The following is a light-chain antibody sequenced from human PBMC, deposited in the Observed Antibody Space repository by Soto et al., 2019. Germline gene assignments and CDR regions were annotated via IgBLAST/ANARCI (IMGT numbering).Light chain of an antibody. CDR1: QSVSSD. Sequence: EIVMTQSPATLPVSPGERATLFCRPSQSVSSDLAWYQQKPGQPPRLLIYGPSPRATGVPARFIGSGSGTDFTLTINSLQSEDFAVYYCQQFNSWPPWAFGQGTKVEI. J-gene: IGKJ1*01. V-gene: IGKV3-15*01. CDR3: QQFNSWPPWA. CDR2: GPS.